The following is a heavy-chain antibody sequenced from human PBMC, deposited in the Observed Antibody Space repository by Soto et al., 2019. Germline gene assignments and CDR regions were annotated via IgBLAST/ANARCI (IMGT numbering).Heavy chain of an antibody. V-gene: IGHV4-34*01. Sequence: SETLSLTCAVYGGSFSGYYWSWIRQPPGKGLEWIGEINHSGSTNYNPSLKSRVTISVDTSKNQFSLKLSSVTAADTAVYYCAREYYDILTGYDAVDIWGQGTMVTVSS. J-gene: IGHJ3*02. CDR2: INHSGST. D-gene: IGHD3-9*01. CDR3: AREYYDILTGYDAVDI. CDR1: GGSFSGYY.